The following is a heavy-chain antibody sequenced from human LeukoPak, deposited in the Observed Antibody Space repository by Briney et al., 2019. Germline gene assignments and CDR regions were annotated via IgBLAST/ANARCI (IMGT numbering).Heavy chain of an antibody. CDR2: IYTSGST. Sequence: SQTLSLTCTVSGGSISSGSYYWSWIRQPAGKGLEWIGRIYTSGSTKHNPSLKSRVTISIDTSKNQFSLKLSSVTATDTAVYYCARDGYSSGWAFDPWGQGTLVTVSS. D-gene: IGHD6-19*01. J-gene: IGHJ5*02. V-gene: IGHV4-61*02. CDR1: GGSISSGSYY. CDR3: ARDGYSSGWAFDP.